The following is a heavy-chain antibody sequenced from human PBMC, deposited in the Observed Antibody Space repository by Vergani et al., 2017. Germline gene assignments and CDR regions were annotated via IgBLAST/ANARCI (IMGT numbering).Heavy chain of an antibody. J-gene: IGHJ3*02. CDR3: AGVYFHDSSGYYLLSAFDI. CDR2: IIPIFGTA. V-gene: IGHV1-69*01. CDR1: GGTFSSYA. D-gene: IGHD3-22*01. Sequence: QVQLVQSGAEVKKPGSSVKVSCKASGGTFSSYAISWVRQAPGQGLEWMGGIIPIFGTANYAQKFQGRVTITADESTSTAYMELSSLRSEDTAVYYCAGVYFHDSSGYYLLSAFDIWGQGTMVTVSS.